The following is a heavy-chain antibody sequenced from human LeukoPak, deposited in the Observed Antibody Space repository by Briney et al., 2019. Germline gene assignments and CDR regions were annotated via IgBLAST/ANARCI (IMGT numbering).Heavy chain of an antibody. CDR2: IYYSGSA. J-gene: IGHJ4*02. CDR1: GGSIAGYY. CDR3: ARSQVWVYDYVRGSPQPTFDN. Sequence: SETLSLTCTVSGGSIAGYYWSWIRQPPGKGLEWIGYIYYSGSANYNPSLKSRVITSIDTPKNQFSVKLSSVTAADTGVYYCARSQVWVYDYVRGSPQPTFDNWGQGILVTVSS. V-gene: IGHV4-59*08. D-gene: IGHD3-16*01.